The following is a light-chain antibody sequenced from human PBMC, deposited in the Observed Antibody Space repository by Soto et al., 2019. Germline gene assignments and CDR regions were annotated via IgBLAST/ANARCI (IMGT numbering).Light chain of an antibody. CDR2: QEG. J-gene: IGLJ2*01. CDR3: QAWHSTTPVI. Sequence: SYELTQPPSVSVSPGQTASITCSGDKLGDTYTCWYQQKPGQSPVLVIYQEGKRPSGIPERFSGSSSGNTATLTISGTQAMDEADYYCQAWHSTTPVIFGGGTKLTVL. V-gene: IGLV3-1*01. CDR1: KLGDTY.